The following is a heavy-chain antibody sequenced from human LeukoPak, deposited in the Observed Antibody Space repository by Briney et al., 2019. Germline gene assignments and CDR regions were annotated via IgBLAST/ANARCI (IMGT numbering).Heavy chain of an antibody. CDR2: ISAYNGNT. CDR1: GGSFSSYG. J-gene: IGHJ4*02. V-gene: IGHV1-18*01. D-gene: IGHD4-23*01. CDR3: ARGWLAETTVVTPYNY. Sequence: ASVKVSCKASGGSFSSYGISWVRQAPGQGLEWMGWISAYNGNTNYAQKLQGRVTMTTDTSMSTAYTELSSLRSEDTAVYYCARGWLAETTVVTPYNYWGQGTLVTVSS.